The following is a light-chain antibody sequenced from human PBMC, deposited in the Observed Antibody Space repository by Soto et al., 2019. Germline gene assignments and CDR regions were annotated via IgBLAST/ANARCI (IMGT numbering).Light chain of an antibody. V-gene: IGLV2-14*03. CDR2: DVA. Sequence: QSVLTQPASVYGSPGQSIAISCTGASIEDGGYNYVSWYQQHPGKAPKLMIYDVASRPSGVSDRFPGSKSGNTASLTISGLQAEDEADYYCSSYTSSSTLYVFGTGTKVTVL. CDR3: SSYTSSSTLYV. J-gene: IGLJ1*01. CDR1: SIEDGGYNY.